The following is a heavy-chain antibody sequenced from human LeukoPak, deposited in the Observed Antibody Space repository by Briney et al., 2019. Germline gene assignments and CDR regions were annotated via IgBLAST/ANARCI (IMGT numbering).Heavy chain of an antibody. CDR2: IYSGGST. D-gene: IGHD6-19*01. CDR3: AKAVAGDWYFDL. CDR1: GFTVSSNY. V-gene: IGHV3-53*01. J-gene: IGHJ2*01. Sequence: PGGSLRLSCAASGFTVSSNYMSWVRQAPGKGLEWVSVIYSGGSTYYADSVKGRFTISRDKSKNTLYLQMNSLRADDTAVYYCAKAVAGDWYFDLWGRGTLVTVSS.